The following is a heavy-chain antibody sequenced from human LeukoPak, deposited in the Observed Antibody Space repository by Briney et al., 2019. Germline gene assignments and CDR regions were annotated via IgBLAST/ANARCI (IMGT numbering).Heavy chain of an antibody. J-gene: IGHJ5*02. D-gene: IGHD2-15*01. CDR2: IKQDGSEK. Sequence: PGGSLRLSCAVSGFTFSSYWMTWVRQAPGKGLEWVANIKQDGSEKYCVDSVKGRFTISRDNAKNSQYLQMNCLRAEDTAVYYCARGINWFDPWGQGTLVTVSS. V-gene: IGHV3-7*04. CDR3: ARGINWFDP. CDR1: GFTFSSYW.